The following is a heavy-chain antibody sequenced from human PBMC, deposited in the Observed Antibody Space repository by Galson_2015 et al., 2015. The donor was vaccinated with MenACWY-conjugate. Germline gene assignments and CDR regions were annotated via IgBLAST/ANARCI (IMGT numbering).Heavy chain of an antibody. D-gene: IGHD6-19*01. Sequence: SLRLSCAASGFSFTNAWMSWVRQAPGKGLEWVGRIKNNAAGGTTDYAAPVKGRFTISRDDSESTLYLQMDSLKTEDTAVYYCTNYGSGSIADYWGQGALVTVSS. CDR1: GFSFTNAW. V-gene: IGHV3-15*01. CDR3: TNYGSGSIADY. CDR2: IKNNAAGGTT. J-gene: IGHJ4*02.